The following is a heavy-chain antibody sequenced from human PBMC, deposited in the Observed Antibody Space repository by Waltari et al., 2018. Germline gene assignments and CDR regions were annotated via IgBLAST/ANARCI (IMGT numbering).Heavy chain of an antibody. CDR2: IYGGGGT. Sequence: QVQLQESGPGLVKPSETLSLTCTVSGGPISSSYWSWVRQPAGKGLEWIGRIYGGGGTDYNPSLKSRVTMSVDTSKKQLSLKLNSVTAADTAVYYCARDRTVPDEYGMDVWGQGTTVTVSS. V-gene: IGHV4-4*07. J-gene: IGHJ6*02. CDR3: ARDRTVPDEYGMDV. CDR1: GGPISSSY. D-gene: IGHD4-4*01.